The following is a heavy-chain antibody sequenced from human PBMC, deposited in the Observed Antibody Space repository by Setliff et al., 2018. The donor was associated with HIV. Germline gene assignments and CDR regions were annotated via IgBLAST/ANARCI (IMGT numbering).Heavy chain of an antibody. V-gene: IGHV4-39*01. D-gene: IGHD1-26*01. CDR3: ARQVGEGKWYLDS. CDR1: GVSVNNDDDY. J-gene: IGHJ4*01. Sequence: CAVSGVSVNNDDDYWGWIRQPPGKGLEWIAIIHQSGTAHKRPSLKSRVTISIDTSENLFSLKLSGVTAADTAIYYCARQVGEGKWYLDSWGHGTLGTVS. CDR2: IHQSGTA.